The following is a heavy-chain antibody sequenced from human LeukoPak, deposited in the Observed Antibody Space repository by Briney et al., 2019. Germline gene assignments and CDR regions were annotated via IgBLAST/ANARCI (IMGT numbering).Heavy chain of an antibody. CDR3: ARALDSGSGRYYFDY. Sequence: ASVKVSCKASGYTFTGYYMHWVRQAPGQGLEWMGRINPNSGGTNYAQKFQGRVTMTRDTSISTAYMVLSRLRSDDTAVYYCARALDSGSGRYYFDYWGQGTLVTVSS. CDR1: GYTFTGYY. V-gene: IGHV1-2*06. J-gene: IGHJ4*02. CDR2: INPNSGGT. D-gene: IGHD2-15*01.